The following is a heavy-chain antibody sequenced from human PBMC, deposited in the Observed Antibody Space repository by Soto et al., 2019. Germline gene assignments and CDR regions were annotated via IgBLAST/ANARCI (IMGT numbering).Heavy chain of an antibody. D-gene: IGHD6-6*01. CDR2: ISFDGSGK. V-gene: IGHV3-30*01. CDR3: ARGGGRGYSSPSGYFDY. Sequence: QVQLVESGGGVVQPGQSLRLSCVASRFTFSDYAIHWVRQAPGKGLEWVAVISFDGSGKFYAESGKGRFTISRDNSKNTLYLQMNSLTTEDTAVYYCARGGGRGYSSPSGYFDYWGQGTLVNVSS. CDR1: RFTFSDYA. J-gene: IGHJ4*02.